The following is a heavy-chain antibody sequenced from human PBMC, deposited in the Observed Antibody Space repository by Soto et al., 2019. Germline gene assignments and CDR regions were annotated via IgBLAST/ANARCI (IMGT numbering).Heavy chain of an antibody. CDR1: GFTFSDQY. CDR2: CANKANSYST. CDR3: TRGYSGVSIYAFDV. Sequence: ELQLVESGGGLVQPGGSLRLSCVASGFTFSDQYIDWVRQAPGKGLEWVGRCANKANSYSTEYAASVNGRFTISRDYSKNSLYLQMNSLKTEDTAVYSCTRGYSGVSIYAFDVWGQGTMVTVSS. V-gene: IGHV3-72*01. J-gene: IGHJ3*01. D-gene: IGHD6-19*01.